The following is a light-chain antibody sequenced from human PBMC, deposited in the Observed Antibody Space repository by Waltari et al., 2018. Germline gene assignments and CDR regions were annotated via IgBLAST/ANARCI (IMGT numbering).Light chain of an antibody. CDR2: AAS. Sequence: DIQMTQSPSPMSASIGDRVTITCRPSQNISRYLNRYQHEPGKAPKLLIPAASNFQSGVPARFSVSGSGTEFTLTISPLQPEDFAVYYFQQSYSSPPTFGRGTKVEIK. CDR3: QQSYSSPPT. CDR1: QNISRY. V-gene: IGKV1-39*01. J-gene: IGKJ1*01.